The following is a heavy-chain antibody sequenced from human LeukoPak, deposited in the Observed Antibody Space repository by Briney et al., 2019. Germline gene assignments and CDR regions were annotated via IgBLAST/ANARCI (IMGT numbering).Heavy chain of an antibody. CDR3: ARDDLGILRYFDWSHDAFDI. Sequence: GGSLRLSCTASGFTFSSYAMSWVRQTPGKGLEWVSAISGSGGSTYYADSVKGRFTISRDNAKNSLYLQMNSLRAEDTTVYYCARDDLGILRYFDWSHDAFDIWGQGTMVTVSS. CDR1: GFTFSSYA. V-gene: IGHV3-23*01. CDR2: ISGSGGST. D-gene: IGHD3-9*01. J-gene: IGHJ3*02.